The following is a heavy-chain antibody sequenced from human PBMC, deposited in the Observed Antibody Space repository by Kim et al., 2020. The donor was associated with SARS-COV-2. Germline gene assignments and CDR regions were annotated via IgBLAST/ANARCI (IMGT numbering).Heavy chain of an antibody. CDR3: AKDRCSGGSCYSGYFDY. J-gene: IGHJ4*02. V-gene: IGHV3-23*01. D-gene: IGHD2-15*01. Sequence: VKGRFTISREHSKNTLYLQMNSLRAEDTAVYYCAKDRCSGGSCYSGYFDYWGQGTLVTVSS.